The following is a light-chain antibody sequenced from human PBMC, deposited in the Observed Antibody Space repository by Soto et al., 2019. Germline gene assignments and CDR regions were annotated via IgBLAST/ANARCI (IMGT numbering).Light chain of an antibody. J-gene: IGKJ4*01. V-gene: IGKV3-15*01. Sequence: IVMTQSPATLSLSPGERATLSCRARQSVSSNLAWYQQKPGLAPRLLIYGASTRATGIPARFSGSGSGTEFTLTISSLQSEDFAVYYCHQYYKWPLTFGGGTKVDIK. CDR1: QSVSSN. CDR2: GAS. CDR3: HQYYKWPLT.